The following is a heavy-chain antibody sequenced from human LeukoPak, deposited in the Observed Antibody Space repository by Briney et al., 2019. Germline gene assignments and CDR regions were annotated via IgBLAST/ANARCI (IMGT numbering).Heavy chain of an antibody. CDR2: MNPNSGNT. CDR1: GYTFTSYD. Sequence: ASVKVSCKASGYTFTSYDINWVRQATGQGLEWMGWMNPNSGNTGYAQKFQGRVTMTRYTSISTAYMELSSLRSEDTAVYYCARGTGDSSSWYSYYYYGMDVWGQGTTVTVSS. V-gene: IGHV1-8*01. CDR3: ARGTGDSSSWYSYYYYGMDV. J-gene: IGHJ6*02. D-gene: IGHD6-13*01.